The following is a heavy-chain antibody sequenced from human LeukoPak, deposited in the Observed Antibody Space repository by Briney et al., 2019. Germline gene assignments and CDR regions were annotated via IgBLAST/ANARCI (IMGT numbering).Heavy chain of an antibody. J-gene: IGHJ4*02. D-gene: IGHD2-2*01. CDR1: GGSFSGYY. Sequence: PWETLSLTCAVYGGSFSGYYWSWIRQPPGKGLEWIGEINHSGSTNYNPSLKSRVTISVDTSKNQFSLKLSSVTAADTAVYYCARLFWGCSSTSCGDYWGQGTLVTVSS. V-gene: IGHV4-34*01. CDR2: INHSGST. CDR3: ARLFWGCSSTSCGDY.